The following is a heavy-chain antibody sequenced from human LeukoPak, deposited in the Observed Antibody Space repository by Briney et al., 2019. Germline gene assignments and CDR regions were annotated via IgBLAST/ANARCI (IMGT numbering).Heavy chain of an antibody. Sequence: PSETLSLTCTVSGGSISSSTYYWGWIRQPPGKGLEWIGSFYYSGSTYYNPSLKSRVTISVDTSKNQFSLKLSSVTAADTAVYYCARDGYYGSGSYIGYFDYWGQGTLDTVSS. D-gene: IGHD3-10*01. V-gene: IGHV4-39*07. CDR2: FYYSGST. CDR3: ARDGYYGSGSYIGYFDY. J-gene: IGHJ4*02. CDR1: GGSISSSTYY.